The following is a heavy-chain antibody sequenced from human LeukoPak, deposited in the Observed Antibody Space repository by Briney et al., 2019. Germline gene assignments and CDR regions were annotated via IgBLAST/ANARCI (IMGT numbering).Heavy chain of an antibody. V-gene: IGHV4-59*01. D-gene: IGHD3-3*02. Sequence: PSETLSLTCTVSGGSISSYYWSWMRQLPGKGLEWIGYIYYSGSTNYNPSLKSRVTISVDTSKNQFSLKLSSVTAADTAVYYCARAIRYEAFDIWGQGTMVTVSS. CDR2: IYYSGST. CDR1: GGSISSYY. CDR3: ARAIRYEAFDI. J-gene: IGHJ3*02.